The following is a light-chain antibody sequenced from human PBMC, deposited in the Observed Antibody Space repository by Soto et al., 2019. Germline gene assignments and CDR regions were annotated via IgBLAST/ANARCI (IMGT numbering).Light chain of an antibody. CDR3: SSFATTSTLL. J-gene: IGLJ3*02. CDR2: EVS. V-gene: IGLV2-14*01. Sequence: QSVLTQPASVSGSPGQSIAISRTGTSSDIGAYNYVSWYQQHPGKAPKLMIYEVSNRPSGVSDRFSGAKSGNTASLTISGLQAEDEADYYCSSFATTSTLLFGGGTKLTVL. CDR1: SSDIGAYNY.